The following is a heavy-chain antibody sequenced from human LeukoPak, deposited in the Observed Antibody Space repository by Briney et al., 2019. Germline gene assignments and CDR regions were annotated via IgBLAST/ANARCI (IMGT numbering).Heavy chain of an antibody. Sequence: ASVKVSCKASGYTFTTYDINWVRQATGQGLEWMGWMNPNSGDTGCAQKFQGRVTLTRNTSISTAYMEVSSLRSEDTAVYYCARGRYCSADTCYGDFQHWGQGTLVSVSS. CDR3: ARGRYCSADTCYGDFQH. V-gene: IGHV1-8*01. CDR1: GYTFTTYD. CDR2: MNPNSGDT. D-gene: IGHD2-15*01. J-gene: IGHJ1*01.